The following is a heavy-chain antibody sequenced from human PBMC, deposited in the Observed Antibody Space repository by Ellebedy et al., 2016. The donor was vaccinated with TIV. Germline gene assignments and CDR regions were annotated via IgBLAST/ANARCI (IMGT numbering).Heavy chain of an antibody. CDR2: IDGDDDK. D-gene: IGHD3-16*01. Sequence: SGPTLVKPTQPLTLTCTFSGFSLSTRGMCVSWIRQPPGKALEWLALIDGDDDKFYSPSLKTRLRITKDTSKNQVVLTLPNTYPVDTGTYYCARNTYGGWFDPWGQGTLVTVSS. J-gene: IGHJ5*02. CDR1: GFSLSTRGMC. CDR3: ARNTYGGWFDP. V-gene: IGHV2-70*13.